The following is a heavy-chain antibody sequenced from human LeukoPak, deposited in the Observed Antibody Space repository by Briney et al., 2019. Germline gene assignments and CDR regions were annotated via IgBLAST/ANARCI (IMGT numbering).Heavy chain of an antibody. CDR3: ARDRRASNCL. J-gene: IGHJ4*02. CDR1: EFTFSSYW. Sequence: GGSLRLSCAASEFTFSSYWMSWLRQAPGKGLEWVANINQDGSEKYYVDSVKGRFTISRDNTKNSLYLQLNSLSAEDTALYYCARDRRASNCLWGRGTLVTVSS. CDR2: INQDGSEK. V-gene: IGHV3-7*01. D-gene: IGHD4-11*01.